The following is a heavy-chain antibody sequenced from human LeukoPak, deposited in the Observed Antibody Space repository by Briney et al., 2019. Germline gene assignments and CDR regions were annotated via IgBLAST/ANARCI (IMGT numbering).Heavy chain of an antibody. CDR1: GFTFSGYA. V-gene: IGHV3-30-3*01. CDR3: ARVGIVVVTYGMDV. CDR2: ISYDGSNK. D-gene: IGHD2-21*02. Sequence: GRSLRLSCAASGFTFSGYAMHWVRQAPGKGLEWVAVISYDGSNKYYADSVKGRFTISRDNSKNTLYLQMNSLRAEDTAVYYCARVGIVVVTYGMDVWGQGTTVTVSS. J-gene: IGHJ6*02.